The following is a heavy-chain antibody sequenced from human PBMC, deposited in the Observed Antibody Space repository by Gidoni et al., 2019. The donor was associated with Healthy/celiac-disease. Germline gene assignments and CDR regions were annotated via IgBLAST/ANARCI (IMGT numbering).Heavy chain of an antibody. J-gene: IGHJ6*03. Sequence: QLQLQESGPGLVKPSEPLSLTCTVSGGSISSSSYSWGWIRQPPGKGLEWIGSIYYSGSTYYNPSLKSRVTISVDTSKNQFSLKLSSVTAADTAVYYCARRYSSSWYAAYYYYYYMDVWGKGTTVTVSS. V-gene: IGHV4-39*01. CDR2: IYYSGST. CDR1: GGSISSSSYS. CDR3: ARRYSSSWYAAYYYYYYMDV. D-gene: IGHD6-13*01.